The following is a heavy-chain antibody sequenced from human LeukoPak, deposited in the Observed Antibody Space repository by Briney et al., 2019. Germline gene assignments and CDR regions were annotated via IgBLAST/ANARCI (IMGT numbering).Heavy chain of an antibody. J-gene: IGHJ4*02. V-gene: IGHV3-66*04. Sequence: GSLKPSCAASGFPVSSNYMTWVRQAQGKGLDGVSMIYSGGNTFYTDSVKGRFIISRDNSKNTLDLQMNSLRAEDTAVYYCARRGHGYGSPFDYWGQGTLVTVSS. CDR3: ARRGHGYGSPFDY. CDR1: GFPVSSNY. CDR2: IYSGGNT. D-gene: IGHD5-18*01.